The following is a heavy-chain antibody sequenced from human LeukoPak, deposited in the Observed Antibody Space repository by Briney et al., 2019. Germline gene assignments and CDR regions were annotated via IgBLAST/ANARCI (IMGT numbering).Heavy chain of an antibody. D-gene: IGHD5-18*01. CDR1: GYTFTGYY. CDR2: INPNSGGT. J-gene: IGHJ4*02. V-gene: IGHV1-2*02. Sequence: GASVKVSCKASGYTFTGYYMHWVRQAPGQGLEWMGWINPNSGGTNYAQKFQGRVTMTRDTSISTAYMELSSLRSEDTAVYYCATPQGGYSYGGYYFDYWGQGTLVTVSS. CDR3: ATPQGGYSYGGYYFDY.